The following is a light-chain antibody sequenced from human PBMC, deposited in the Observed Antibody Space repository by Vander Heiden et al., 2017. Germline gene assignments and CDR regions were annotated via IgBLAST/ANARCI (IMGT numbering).Light chain of an antibody. V-gene: IGLV1-47*02. J-gene: IGLJ2*01. CDR2: SND. Sequence: QSLLTHPPSASGPPGQRVTISCSGSSSNIGSNSVNWYQQFPGAAPQLLIYSNDQRPSGVPDRFSGSKSGTSASLAISGLRSEDEADYYCVAWDDSLSGWLFGGGTRLTVL. CDR1: SSNIGSNS. CDR3: VAWDDSLSGWL.